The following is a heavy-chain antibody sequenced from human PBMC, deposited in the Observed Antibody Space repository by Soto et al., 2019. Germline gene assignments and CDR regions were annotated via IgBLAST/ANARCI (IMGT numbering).Heavy chain of an antibody. D-gene: IGHD5-12*01. CDR1: GGSISSSNW. CDR3: ARMGGYDSKNYYFDY. J-gene: IGHJ4*02. CDR2: IYHSGST. V-gene: IGHV4-4*02. Sequence: LRETLSLTCAVSGGSISSSNWWSWVRQPPGKGLEWIGEIYHSGSTNYNPSLKSRVTISVDKSKNQFSLKLSSVTAADTAVYYCARMGGYDSKNYYFDYWGQGTLVTVSS.